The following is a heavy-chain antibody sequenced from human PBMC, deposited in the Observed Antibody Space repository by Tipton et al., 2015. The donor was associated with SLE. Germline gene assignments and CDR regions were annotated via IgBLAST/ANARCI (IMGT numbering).Heavy chain of an antibody. V-gene: IGHV3-20*04. CDR3: ARDQHPLGDYPMDY. CDR2: IDWNGGAT. Sequence: SLRLSCATSGLNFDDYSMSWVRQAPGKGLEWVSGIDWNGGATVYADSVKGRFTISRDNAKNSLYLQMNNLSTEDTAFYFCARDQHPLGDYPMDYWGQGSLVSVSS. CDR1: GLNFDDYS. D-gene: IGHD4-17*01. J-gene: IGHJ4*02.